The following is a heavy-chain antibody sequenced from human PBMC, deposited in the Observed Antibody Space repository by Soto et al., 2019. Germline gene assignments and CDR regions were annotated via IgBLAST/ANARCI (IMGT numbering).Heavy chain of an antibody. J-gene: IGHJ6*02. CDR2: ISYDGDNK. Sequence: GGSLRLSCAASGFTFSYHAVNWVRQAPGKGLEWVAVISYDGDNKYIAESVKGRFTISRDNSKNTVSLQMNSLRAEDTAMYFCARGTTTSAFSAMDVWGQGTTVTVSS. CDR1: GFTFSYHA. V-gene: IGHV3-30-3*01. D-gene: IGHD1-1*01. CDR3: ARGTTTSAFSAMDV.